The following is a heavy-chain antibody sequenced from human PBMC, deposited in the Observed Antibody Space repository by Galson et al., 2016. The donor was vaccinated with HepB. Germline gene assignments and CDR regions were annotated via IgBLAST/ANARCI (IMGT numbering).Heavy chain of an antibody. CDR2: IYKTGST. D-gene: IGHD3-16*01. CDR3: VRDGGGSSVSYFGMDV. J-gene: IGHJ6*04. Sequence: TLSLTCTVSGGSITNGGYYWSWIRQHPGQGLEWIGYIYKTGSTYYNPSLKSRINISVDTSKNHFSLNLNSVTAADTAVYYCVRDGGGSSVSYFGMDVWGKGTTVTVSS. CDR1: GGSITNGGYY. V-gene: IGHV4-31*03.